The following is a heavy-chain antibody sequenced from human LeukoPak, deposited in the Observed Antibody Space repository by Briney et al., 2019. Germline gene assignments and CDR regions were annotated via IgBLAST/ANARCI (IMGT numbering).Heavy chain of an antibody. CDR1: GGSMNNYY. J-gene: IGHJ4*02. D-gene: IGHD3-3*01. Sequence: ETLSLTCTVSGGSMNNYYWSWIRQAPGKGLEWIGYIFYSGYFNYNPSLKSRVTISVYTSKNHFSLRLTSVTAADTAIYYCARHADSGSGYYDYWGQGVLVSVSS. CDR3: ARHADSGSGYYDY. CDR2: IFYSGYF. V-gene: IGHV4-59*08.